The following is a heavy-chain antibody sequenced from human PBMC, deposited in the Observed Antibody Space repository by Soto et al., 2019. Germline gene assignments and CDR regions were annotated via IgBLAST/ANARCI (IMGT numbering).Heavy chain of an antibody. CDR2: INSDGSST. V-gene: IGHV3-74*01. Sequence: EVQLVESGGGLVQPEGSLRLSCAASGFTFSSYWMHWFRQAPGKGLVWVSRINSDGSSTSYADSVKGRFTISRDNAKNTLYLQMNSLRAEDSAVYYCVRTSLVVAAATREDYWGQGTLVTVSS. J-gene: IGHJ4*02. D-gene: IGHD2-15*01. CDR1: GFTFSSYW. CDR3: VRTSLVVAAATREDY.